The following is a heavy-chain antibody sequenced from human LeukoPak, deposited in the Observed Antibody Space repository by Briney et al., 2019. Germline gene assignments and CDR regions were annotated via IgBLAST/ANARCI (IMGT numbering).Heavy chain of an antibody. D-gene: IGHD3-22*01. CDR1: GGTFSSYA. J-gene: IGHJ4*02. V-gene: IGHV1-69*05. Sequence: GASVKVSCKASGGTFSSYAISWVRQAPGQGLEWMVGIIPIFGTANYAQKFQGRVTITTDESTSTAYMELSSLRSEDTAVYYCASPDSSGFVFDYWGQGTLVTVSS. CDR3: ASPDSSGFVFDY. CDR2: IIPIFGTA.